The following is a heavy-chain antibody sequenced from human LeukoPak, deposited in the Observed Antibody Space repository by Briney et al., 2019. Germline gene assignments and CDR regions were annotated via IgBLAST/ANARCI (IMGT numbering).Heavy chain of an antibody. CDR3: AKSGLLKYYDR. CDR2: ISATGGTI. V-gene: IGHV3-23*01. CDR1: GFTFSSNG. Sequence: GGSLRLSCAASGFTFSSNGMNWVRQAPGKGLEWVSYISATGGTIYYADSVKGRFTISRDNSKNTLYLQMNSLRAEDTAVYYCAKSGLLKYYDRWGQGTLVTVSS. J-gene: IGHJ4*02. D-gene: IGHD3-22*01.